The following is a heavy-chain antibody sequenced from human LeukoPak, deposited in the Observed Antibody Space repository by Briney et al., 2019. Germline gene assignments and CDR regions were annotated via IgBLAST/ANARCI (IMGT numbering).Heavy chain of an antibody. CDR3: AKGGSGGFGCGGSCYGFWDY. CDR2: IWYDGSNK. Sequence: GGSLRLSCAASGFTFSSYGMHWVRQAPGKGLEWVAVIWYDGSNKYYADSVKGRFTISRDNPKNTLYLQMNSLRVDDTAVYYCAKGGSGGFGCGGSCYGFWDYWGQGALVTVSS. CDR1: GFTFSSYG. V-gene: IGHV3-33*06. J-gene: IGHJ4*02. D-gene: IGHD2-15*01.